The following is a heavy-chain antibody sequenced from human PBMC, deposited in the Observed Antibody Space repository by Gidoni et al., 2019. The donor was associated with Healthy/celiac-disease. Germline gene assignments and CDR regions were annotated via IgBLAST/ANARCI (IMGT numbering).Heavy chain of an antibody. CDR3: ARYIVVVVAASTLGAFDI. CDR2: IYHSGST. CDR1: GGSISRGGYS. V-gene: IGHV4-30-2*01. D-gene: IGHD2-15*01. Sequence: QLQLQESGSGLVKPSQTLSLTCAVSGGSISRGGYSWSWIRQPPGKGLEWIGYIYHSGSTYYNPSINSRVTISVDRSKNQFSLKLSSVTAADTAVYYCARYIVVVVAASTLGAFDIWGQGTMVTVSS. J-gene: IGHJ3*02.